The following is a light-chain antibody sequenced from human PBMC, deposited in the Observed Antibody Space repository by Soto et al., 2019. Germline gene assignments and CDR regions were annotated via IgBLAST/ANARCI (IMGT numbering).Light chain of an antibody. CDR1: QSVSNN. J-gene: IGKJ4*01. Sequence: EIVMTQSPATLSVSPGERATLSCRASQSVSNNLAWYQQKPGQAPRLLIYAVSARATGIPARFSGSGSGTEFTFTISSLQSEDFAVYYCQQFNNWPLTFGGGTKVEIK. V-gene: IGKV3-15*01. CDR2: AVS. CDR3: QQFNNWPLT.